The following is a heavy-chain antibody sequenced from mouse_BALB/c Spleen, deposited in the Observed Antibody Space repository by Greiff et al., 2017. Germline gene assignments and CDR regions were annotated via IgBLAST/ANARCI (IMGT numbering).Heavy chain of an antibody. CDR2: ISSGGST. CDR3: ARGGGITTVVRYFDV. J-gene: IGHJ1*01. CDR1: GFTFSSYA. D-gene: IGHD1-1*01. V-gene: IGHV5-6-5*01. Sequence: EVQGVESGGGLVKPGGSLKLSCAASGFTFSSYAMSWVRQTPEKRLEWVASISSGGSTYYPDSVKGRFTISRDNARNILYLQMSSLRSEDTAMYYCARGGGITTVVRYFDVWGAGTTVTVSS.